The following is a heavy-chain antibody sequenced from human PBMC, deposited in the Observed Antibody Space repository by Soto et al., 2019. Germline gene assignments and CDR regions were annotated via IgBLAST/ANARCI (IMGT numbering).Heavy chain of an antibody. V-gene: IGHV3-33*01. Sequence: GGSLRLSCAASGFTFSSYGMHWVRQAPGKGLEWVAVIWYDGSNKYYADSVKGRFTISRDNSKNTLYLQMNSLRAEDTAVYCRARDNRLQPYYYYGMDVWGQGTTVTVSS. CDR2: IWYDGSNK. CDR3: ARDNRLQPYYYYGMDV. D-gene: IGHD5-12*01. J-gene: IGHJ6*02. CDR1: GFTFSSYG.